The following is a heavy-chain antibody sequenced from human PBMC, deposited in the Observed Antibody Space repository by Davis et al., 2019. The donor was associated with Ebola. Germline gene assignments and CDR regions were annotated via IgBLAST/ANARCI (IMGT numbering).Heavy chain of an antibody. CDR3: ARGIAAAGTDY. D-gene: IGHD6-13*01. Sequence: LRLSCTVSGGSISSGDYYWSWIRQPPGKGLEWIGYIYYSGSTYYNPSLKSRVTISVDTSKNQFSLKLSSVTAADTAVYYCARGIAAAGTDYWGQGTLVTVSS. CDR1: GGSISSGDYY. J-gene: IGHJ4*02. CDR2: IYYSGST. V-gene: IGHV4-30-4*08.